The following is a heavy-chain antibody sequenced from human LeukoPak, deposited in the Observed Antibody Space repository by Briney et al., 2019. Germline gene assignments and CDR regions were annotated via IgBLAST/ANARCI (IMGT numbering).Heavy chain of an antibody. Sequence: QTGGSLRLSCAASGFTFSSFEMNWVRQAPGRGLEWLSHISTSGGTIYYADSVKGRFTISRDNAKNSLYLQMSSLRAEDTAVYYCARHRYGSGVNWGQGTLVTVSS. CDR2: ISTSGGTI. D-gene: IGHD3-10*01. J-gene: IGHJ4*02. CDR1: GFTFSSFE. V-gene: IGHV3-48*03. CDR3: ARHRYGSGVN.